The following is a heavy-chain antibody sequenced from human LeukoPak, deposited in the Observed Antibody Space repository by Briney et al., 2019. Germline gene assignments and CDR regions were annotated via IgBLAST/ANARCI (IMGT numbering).Heavy chain of an antibody. J-gene: IGHJ5*02. CDR2: MSYSGSP. Sequence: SSETLSLTCTVSGGSINNYYWNWIRQPPGKGLEWIGHMSYSGSPNYNPSLKSRATISLDTSKVQFSLKLSSVTAADTAVYYCARHVWRSWFDPWGQGTLVTVSS. CDR3: ARHVWRSWFDP. V-gene: IGHV4-59*08. CDR1: GGSINNYY. D-gene: IGHD3-16*01.